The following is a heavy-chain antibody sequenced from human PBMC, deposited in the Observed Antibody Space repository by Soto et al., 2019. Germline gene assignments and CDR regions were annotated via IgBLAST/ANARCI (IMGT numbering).Heavy chain of an antibody. V-gene: IGHV3-23*01. Sequence: EVQLLESGGGLVQPGGSLRLSCAASGFTFSSYAMSWVRQAPGKGLEWVSAISGSGGSTYYADSVKGRFTISRDNSKNTLYLQMNSLRAEETAVYYCAKGSIFGVVIGYWGQGTLVTVSS. D-gene: IGHD3-3*01. J-gene: IGHJ4*02. CDR3: AKGSIFGVVIGY. CDR1: GFTFSSYA. CDR2: ISGSGGST.